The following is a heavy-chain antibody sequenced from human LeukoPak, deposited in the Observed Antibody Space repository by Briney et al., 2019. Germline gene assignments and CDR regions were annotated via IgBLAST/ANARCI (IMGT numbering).Heavy chain of an antibody. CDR1: GFTFSSYA. CDR2: ISDDGITK. Sequence: GGSLRLSCAASGFTFSSYAMHWVRQAPGKGLEWVAVISDDGITKYYADSVKGRFTISRDNSKNTLYLQMNSLRAEDTAVYYCARERRSVLYDYWGQGTLVTVSS. D-gene: IGHD2-2*02. J-gene: IGHJ4*02. CDR3: ARERRSVLYDY. V-gene: IGHV3-30*04.